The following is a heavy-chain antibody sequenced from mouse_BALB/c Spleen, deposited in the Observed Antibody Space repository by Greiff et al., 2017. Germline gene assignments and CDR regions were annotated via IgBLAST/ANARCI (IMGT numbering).Heavy chain of an antibody. J-gene: IGHJ4*01. CDR2: IDPFNGGT. CDR1: GYSFTSYY. CDR3: ARGDYRYDEGSTCAMDY. D-gene: IGHD2-14*01. Sequence: EVQLQQSGPELMKPGASVKISCKASGYSFTSYYMHWVKQSHGKSLEWIGYIDPFNGGTSYNQKFKGKATLTVDKSSSTAYMHLSSLTSEDSAVYYCARGDYRYDEGSTCAMDYWGQGTSVTVSS. V-gene: IGHV1-28*01.